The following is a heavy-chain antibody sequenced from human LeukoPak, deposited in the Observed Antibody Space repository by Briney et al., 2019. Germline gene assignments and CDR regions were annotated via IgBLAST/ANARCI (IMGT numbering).Heavy chain of an antibody. Sequence: SETLSLTCTVSGGSVSSNSYYWGWIRQPPGKGLEWIGTIYYSGSSYYNPSLKSRVTISVDTSKSQFSLELSSVTAADTAVYYCARNWEWVSLFDFWGQGTLVTVSS. CDR1: GGSVSSNSYY. J-gene: IGHJ4*02. D-gene: IGHD3-3*01. CDR2: IYYSGSS. V-gene: IGHV4-39*07. CDR3: ARNWEWVSLFDF.